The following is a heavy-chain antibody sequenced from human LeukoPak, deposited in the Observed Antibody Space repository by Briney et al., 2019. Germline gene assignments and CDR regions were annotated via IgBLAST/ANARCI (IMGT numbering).Heavy chain of an antibody. CDR1: GXSISSYY. V-gene: IGHV4-59*12. CDR2: IYYSGST. CDR3: AREGGSYRPLDY. Sequence: SQTLSLTCTVSGXSISSYYWSWLRQPPGKGLEWIGYIYYSGSTNYNPSLKSRVTISVDTSKNQFSLKLSSVTAADTAVYYCAREGGSYRPLDYSGQGTLVTVSS. J-gene: IGHJ4*02. D-gene: IGHD3-16*02.